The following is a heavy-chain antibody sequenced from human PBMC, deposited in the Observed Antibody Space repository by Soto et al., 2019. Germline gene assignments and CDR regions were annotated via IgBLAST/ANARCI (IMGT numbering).Heavy chain of an antibody. CDR2: IYWDDDK. V-gene: IGHV2-5*02. CDR1: GFSLSTTGRG. J-gene: IGHJ6*02. D-gene: IGHD3-22*01. CDR3: ARRWDYYDSSGIAMDA. Sequence: QITLKESGPTLVKPAQTLTLTCTFSGFSLSTTGRGVGWFRQPPGKALEWLALIYWDDDKRYSPSLESRLTITKDTSENQVVLTMTKMAPVDTATYYCARRWDYYDSSGIAMDAWGQGTTVTVSS.